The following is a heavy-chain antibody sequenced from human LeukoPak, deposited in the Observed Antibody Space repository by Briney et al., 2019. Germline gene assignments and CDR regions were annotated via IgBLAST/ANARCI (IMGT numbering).Heavy chain of an antibody. Sequence: PSETLSLTCAVYGGSFSGYYWTWIRQPPGKGLEWIGEINHSGSTNYNPSLKSRVTMSLDTSKNQFSLKLTSVTAADTAVYYCARVGNGHFDYWGQGTLVTVSS. D-gene: IGHD2-8*01. CDR3: ARVGNGHFDY. CDR1: GGSFSGYY. J-gene: IGHJ4*02. CDR2: INHSGST. V-gene: IGHV4-34*01.